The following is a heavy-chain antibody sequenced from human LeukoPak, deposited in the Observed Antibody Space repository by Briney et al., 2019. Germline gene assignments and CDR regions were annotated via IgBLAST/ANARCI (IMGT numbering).Heavy chain of an antibody. CDR2: INHTGST. CDR1: GESFTTFY. V-gene: IGHV4-34*01. CDR3: ARRVKVNFVGLFGKDNNYYYMDV. D-gene: IGHD3-10*02. Sequence: SSETLSLTCAVYGESFTTFYWGWIRQTPGKGLEWIGEINHTGSTNYNPSLKSRVAISIDTSKNQFSLKLNSVTAADTAVYYCARRVKVNFVGLFGKDNNYYYMDVWGKGTTVTVS. J-gene: IGHJ6*03.